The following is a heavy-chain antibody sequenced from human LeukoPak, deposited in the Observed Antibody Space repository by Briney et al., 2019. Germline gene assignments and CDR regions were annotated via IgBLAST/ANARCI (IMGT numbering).Heavy chain of an antibody. Sequence: SVKVSCKASGGTFSNYAIGWVRQAPGQGLEWMGGVIPIFSTANYAQKFQGRVTITADKSTSTAYMELSSLRSEDTAVYYCARDRDSSGHFDYWGQGTLVTVSS. D-gene: IGHD3-22*01. CDR3: ARDRDSSGHFDY. CDR2: VIPIFSTA. J-gene: IGHJ4*02. V-gene: IGHV1-69*06. CDR1: GGTFSNYA.